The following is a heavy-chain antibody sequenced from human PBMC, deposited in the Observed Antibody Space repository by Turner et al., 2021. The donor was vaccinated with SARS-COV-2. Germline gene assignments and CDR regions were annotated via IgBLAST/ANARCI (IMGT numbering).Heavy chain of an antibody. J-gene: IGHJ5*02. Sequence: QVQLQESGPGLVKPSGTLSLTCAVSGGSISSSNWWSWVRQPPGKGLEWIGEIYHSDNTNYNPSLKSRFTISVDKSKNQFSLRLSTVTAADTAVYYCARRYCTSTSCPNWFDPWGQGTLVTVSS. CDR3: ARRYCTSTSCPNWFDP. V-gene: IGHV4-4*02. CDR2: IYHSDNT. D-gene: IGHD2-2*01. CDR1: GGSISSSNW.